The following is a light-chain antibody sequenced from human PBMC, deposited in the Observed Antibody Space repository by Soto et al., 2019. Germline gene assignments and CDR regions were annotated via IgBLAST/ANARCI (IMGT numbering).Light chain of an antibody. CDR3: QQYGSSPVT. Sequence: EIVLTQSPGTLSLSPGERATLSCRASQSVSSSYLAWYQQKPGQAPRLLIYAAYRRATGIPDRVSGSGSGTDFTLTISRLEPEDFAVYYCQQYGSSPVTFGPGTKVDIK. CDR1: QSVSSSY. V-gene: IGKV3-20*01. CDR2: AAY. J-gene: IGKJ3*01.